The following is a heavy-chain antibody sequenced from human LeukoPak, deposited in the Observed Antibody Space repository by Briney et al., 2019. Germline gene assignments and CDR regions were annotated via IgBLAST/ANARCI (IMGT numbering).Heavy chain of an antibody. D-gene: IGHD4-23*01. CDR1: GFTFSSYW. V-gene: IGHV3-7*01. CDR3: AREPHGGNRANWFDP. Sequence: GGSLRLPCAPSGFTFSSYWMSWVRQAPGKGREWVPNIKQYGSEKYYVDSVKGRFTISRDNAKNSLYLQMNSLRAEDTAVYYCAREPHGGNRANWFDPWGQGTLVTVSS. CDR2: IKQYGSEK. J-gene: IGHJ5*02.